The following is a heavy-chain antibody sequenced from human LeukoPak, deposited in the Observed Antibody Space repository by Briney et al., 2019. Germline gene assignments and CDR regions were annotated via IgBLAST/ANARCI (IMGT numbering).Heavy chain of an antibody. V-gene: IGHV1-46*01. CDR3: ARSGVGAYALYYMDV. Sequence: ASVKVSCKASGYTFTSYYMHWVRQAPGQGLEWMGIINPSGGSTSYAQKFQGRVTMTRDMSTSTVYMELSSLRSEDTAVYYCARSGVGAYALYYMDVWGKGTKVTVSS. D-gene: IGHD1-26*01. CDR2: INPSGGST. CDR1: GYTFTSYY. J-gene: IGHJ6*03.